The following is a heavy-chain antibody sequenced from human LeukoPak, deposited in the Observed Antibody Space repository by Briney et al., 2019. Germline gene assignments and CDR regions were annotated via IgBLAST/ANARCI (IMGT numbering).Heavy chain of an antibody. CDR2: IASETYGGTA. CDR1: GFTFSSYE. V-gene: IGHV3-49*04. Sequence: GGSLRLSCAASGFTFSSYEMNWVRQAPGKGLEGVGFIASETYGGTAEYAASVKGRFTISRDDSKSIAYLQMNSLKTEDTAVYYCTRDQTPYYWGQGTLVTVSS. J-gene: IGHJ4*02. CDR3: TRDQTPYY.